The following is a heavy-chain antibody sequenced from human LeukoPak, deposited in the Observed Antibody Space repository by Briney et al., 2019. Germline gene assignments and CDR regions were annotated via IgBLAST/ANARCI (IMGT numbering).Heavy chain of an antibody. D-gene: IGHD3-3*01. CDR3: ARGPQVLRFLEWLSTLRMDV. CDR1: GGTFSSYG. Sequence: SCKASGGTFSSYGMHWVRQAPGKGLEWVAVIWYDGSNKYYADSVKGRFTISRDNSKNTLYLQMNSLRAEDTAVYYCARGPQVLRFLEWLSTLRMDVWGQGTTVTVSS. V-gene: IGHV3-33*01. J-gene: IGHJ6*02. CDR2: IWYDGSNK.